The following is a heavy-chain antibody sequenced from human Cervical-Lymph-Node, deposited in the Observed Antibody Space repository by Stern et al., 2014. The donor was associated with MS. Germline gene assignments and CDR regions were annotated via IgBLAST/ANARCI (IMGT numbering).Heavy chain of an antibody. V-gene: IGHV1-69*01. CDR1: GGSFKSYA. D-gene: IGHD3-10*01. J-gene: IGHJ5*02. CDR2: IVPMFAKA. CDR3: ARERSIHYPAFAP. Sequence: QVQLGQSGAEVKKPGSSVRVSCKASGGSFKSYAFNWLRQAPGQVLEWMGDIVPMFAKANYAQKFQGRVTVTADEATNTVYMELSFLTSEDTAVYYCARERSIHYPAFAPWGQGTLVTVSS.